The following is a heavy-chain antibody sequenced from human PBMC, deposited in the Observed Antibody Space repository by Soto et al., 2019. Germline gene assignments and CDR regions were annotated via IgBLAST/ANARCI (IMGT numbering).Heavy chain of an antibody. Sequence: ASVKVSCKAPGGTFSSYAISWVRQAPGQGLEWMGGIIPIFGTANYAQKFQGRVTITADESTSTAYMELSSPRSEDTAAYYCARGGQQLPWGYYYYGMDVWGQGTTVTVSS. CDR3: ARGGQQLPWGYYYYGMDV. J-gene: IGHJ6*02. D-gene: IGHD6-13*01. CDR1: GGTFSSYA. CDR2: IIPIFGTA. V-gene: IGHV1-69*13.